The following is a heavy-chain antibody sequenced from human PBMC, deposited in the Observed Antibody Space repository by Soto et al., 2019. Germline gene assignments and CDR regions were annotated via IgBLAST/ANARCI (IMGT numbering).Heavy chain of an antibody. J-gene: IGHJ6*02. D-gene: IGHD6-19*01. V-gene: IGHV1-18*01. CDR1: GYTFTSYG. CDR3: ARDAGKQWLARPSRMVV. Sequence: ASVKVSCKASGYTFTSYGISWVRQAPGQGLEWMGWISAYNGNTNYAQKLHGRVTMTTDTSTSTAYMELRSLRSDDTAVYYCARDAGKQWLARPSRMVVSGQATTVTVSS. CDR2: ISAYNGNT.